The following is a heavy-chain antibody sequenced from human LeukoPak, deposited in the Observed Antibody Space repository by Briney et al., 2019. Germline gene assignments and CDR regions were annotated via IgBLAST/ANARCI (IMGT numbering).Heavy chain of an antibody. V-gene: IGHV4-30-2*01. Sequence: SQTLSLTCTVSGGSISSGGYYWSWIRQPPGKGLEWIGYIYHSGSTYYNPSLKSRVTISVDRSKNQFSLKLSSVTAADTAVYYCARESVAGWFDPWGQGTLVTVSS. J-gene: IGHJ5*02. D-gene: IGHD2-15*01. CDR1: GGSISSGGYY. CDR3: ARESVAGWFDP. CDR2: IYHSGST.